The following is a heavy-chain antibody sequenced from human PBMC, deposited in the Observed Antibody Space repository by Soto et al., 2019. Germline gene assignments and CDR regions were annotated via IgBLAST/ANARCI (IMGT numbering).Heavy chain of an antibody. D-gene: IGHD6-19*01. CDR2: MDPKSGYT. V-gene: IGHV1-8*01. CDR3: ARGRGWRDN. J-gene: IGHJ4*02. Sequence: ASVKVSCTASGYTFTSYDINWVRQAAGHGLEWMGWMDPKSGYTDYAQKFQGRVTMTRNTSISTAYMELSSLRSEDTAGDYCARGRGWRDNWGQGTLVTVSS. CDR1: GYTFTSYD.